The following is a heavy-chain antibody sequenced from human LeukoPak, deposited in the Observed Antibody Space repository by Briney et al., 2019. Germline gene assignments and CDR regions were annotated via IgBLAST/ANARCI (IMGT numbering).Heavy chain of an antibody. Sequence: GRSLRLSCAASGFTFSNYIMHWVRQAPGKGLDWVAVILENGSHQYYADSVKGRFTISRDSSKNTLHLQMNSLRADDTAVYYCARDENPYTTSSYYYYYMDVWGKGTTVTVSS. D-gene: IGHD6-6*01. V-gene: IGHV3-30*04. CDR1: GFTFSNYI. CDR2: ILENGSHQ. CDR3: ARDENPYTTSSYYYYYMDV. J-gene: IGHJ6*03.